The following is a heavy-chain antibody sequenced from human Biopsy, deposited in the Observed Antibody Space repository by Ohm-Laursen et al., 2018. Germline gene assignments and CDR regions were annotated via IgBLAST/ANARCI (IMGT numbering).Heavy chain of an antibody. J-gene: IGHJ4*02. D-gene: IGHD6-19*01. CDR2: ISYSGTS. V-gene: IGHV4-31*01. Sequence: SQTLSLTCTVSGGSIGGGEYYWNWIRQHPGKGLEWIGLISYSGTSFYNPSLESLLTISIDTSKNHFSLNLRSVTAADTAVYFCARNTGWYGDLYYFDYWGQGTLVTVSS. CDR3: ARNTGWYGDLYYFDY. CDR1: GGSIGGGEYY.